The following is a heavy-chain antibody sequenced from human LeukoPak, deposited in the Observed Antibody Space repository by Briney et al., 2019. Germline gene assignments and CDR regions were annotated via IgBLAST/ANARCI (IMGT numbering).Heavy chain of an antibody. V-gene: IGHV3-23*01. CDR2: VSSSGGNT. CDR3: AKDTFDY. CDR1: GFTSSNYA. Sequence: GGSLRLSCAASGFTSSNYAMSWVRQAPGKGLEWASAVSSSGGNTYYADTVKGRFTISRDNSKNTVYLQMNSLRAEDTAVYYCAKDTFDYWGQGTLVTVSS. J-gene: IGHJ4*02.